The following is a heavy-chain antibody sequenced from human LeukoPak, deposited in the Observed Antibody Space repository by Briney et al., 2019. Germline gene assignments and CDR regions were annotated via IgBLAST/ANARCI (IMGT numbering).Heavy chain of an antibody. Sequence: SETLSLTCTVSGGSISSHYWSWIRQPPGKGLEWIGYIYYSGSTNYNPSLKSRVTISVDTSKNQFSLKLSSVTAADTAVYYCAREGRYDFWSGYYGYYYYYMDVWGKGTTVTVSS. D-gene: IGHD3-3*01. J-gene: IGHJ6*03. CDR2: IYYSGST. V-gene: IGHV4-59*11. CDR1: GGSISSHY. CDR3: AREGRYDFWSGYYGYYYYYMDV.